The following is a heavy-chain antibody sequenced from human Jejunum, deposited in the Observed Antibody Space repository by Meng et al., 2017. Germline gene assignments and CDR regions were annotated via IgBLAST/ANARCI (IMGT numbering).Heavy chain of an antibody. Sequence: GGSLRLSCVVSGFTVSSNYMSWVRQAPGKGLEWVSVIYSGGNTYYPDSVKGRFTISRNNSKNTLFLQMNNLRAADTAVYYCARFIGDWYTMASGHYWCQGALVTVSS. CDR3: ARFIGDWYTMASGHY. J-gene: IGHJ4*02. CDR1: GFTVSSNY. D-gene: IGHD2-21*01. V-gene: IGHV3-53*01. CDR2: IYSGGNT.